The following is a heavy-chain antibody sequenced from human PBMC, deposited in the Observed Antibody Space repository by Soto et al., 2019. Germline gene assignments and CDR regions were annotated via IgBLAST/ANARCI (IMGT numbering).Heavy chain of an antibody. CDR1: GFTFSSYG. Sequence: QVQLVEAGGGVVQPGRSLRLSCAAAGFTFSSYGMHWGRQAPGKGLEWVAVISYDGSNKYYADSVKGPFTISRDNSKNTMYLQINSLRAEDTAVYYCAKDPRYYDFWSGYYTTTLYGMDVWGQGTTVTVSS. CDR3: AKDPRYYDFWSGYYTTTLYGMDV. J-gene: IGHJ6*02. V-gene: IGHV3-30*18. CDR2: ISYDGSNK. D-gene: IGHD3-3*01.